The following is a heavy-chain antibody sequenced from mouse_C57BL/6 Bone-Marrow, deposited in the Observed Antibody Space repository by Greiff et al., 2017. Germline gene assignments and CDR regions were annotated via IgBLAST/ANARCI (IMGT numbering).Heavy chain of an antibody. J-gene: IGHJ4*01. Sequence: QVQLQQPGAELVRPGTSVKLSCKASGYTFTSYWMHWVKQRPGQGLEWIGVIDPSDSYTNYNQKFKGKATLAVDTSSSTAYMQHSSLTSEDSAVYYCARGSYYGSSYYAVDYWGQGTSVTVSS. CDR1: GYTFTSYW. D-gene: IGHD1-1*01. CDR3: ARGSYYGSSYYAVDY. V-gene: IGHV1-59*01. CDR2: IDPSDSYT.